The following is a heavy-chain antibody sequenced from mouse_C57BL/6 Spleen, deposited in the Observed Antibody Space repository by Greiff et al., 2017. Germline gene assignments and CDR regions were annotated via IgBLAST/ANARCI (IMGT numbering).Heavy chain of an antibody. D-gene: IGHD2-1*01. CDR2: IDPETGGT. J-gene: IGHJ4*01. Sequence: QVQLKQSGAELVRPGASVTLSCKASGYTFTDYEMHWVKQTPVHGLEWIGAIDPETGGTAYNQKFKGKAILTADKSSSTAYMELRSLTSEDSAVYYCTRNYGTLYYAMDYWGQGTSVTVSS. CDR3: TRNYGTLYYAMDY. CDR1: GYTFTDYE. V-gene: IGHV1-15*01.